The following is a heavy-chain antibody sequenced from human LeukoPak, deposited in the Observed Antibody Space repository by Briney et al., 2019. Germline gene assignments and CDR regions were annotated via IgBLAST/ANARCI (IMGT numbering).Heavy chain of an antibody. J-gene: IGHJ5*02. CDR3: ARGPHSSSWYGLIWFDP. V-gene: IGHV4-4*02. CDR1: GGSISSSNW. D-gene: IGHD6-13*01. CDR2: IYHSGST. Sequence: PSGTLSLTCAVSGGSISSSNWWSWVRQPPGKGLEWIGEIYHSGSTNYNPSLKSRVTISVDKSKNQFSLKLSSVTAADTAVYYCARGPHSSSWYGLIWFDPWGQGTLVTVSS.